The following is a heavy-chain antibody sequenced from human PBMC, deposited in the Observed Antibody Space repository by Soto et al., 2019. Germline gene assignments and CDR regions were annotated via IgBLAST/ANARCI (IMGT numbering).Heavy chain of an antibody. J-gene: IGHJ6*02. CDR3: ARRPEGYYYYYGMDV. Sequence: QLQLQESGPGLVKPSETLSLTCTVSGGSISSSSYYWGWIRQPPGKGLEWIGSIYYSGSTYYNPSLKSRVTISVDTSKNQFSLKLSSVTAADTAVYYCARRPEGYYYYYGMDVWGQGTTVTVSS. V-gene: IGHV4-39*01. CDR2: IYYSGST. CDR1: GGSISSSSYY.